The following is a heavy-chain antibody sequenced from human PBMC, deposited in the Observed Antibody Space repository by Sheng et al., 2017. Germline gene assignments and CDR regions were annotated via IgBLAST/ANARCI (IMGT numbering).Heavy chain of an antibody. Sequence: QVQLVQSGAEVKKPGSSVKVSCRASGGTFSSYTISWVRQAPGQGLEWMGRIIPILGLPNYAQTFQGRVTITAVKSTSIAYMELSSLRSEDTAVYYCARAPPDSPFDIWGQGTLVTVSS. CDR1: GGTFSSYT. V-gene: IGHV1-69*02. CDR3: ARAPPDSPFDI. CDR2: IIPILGLP. J-gene: IGHJ4*02. D-gene: IGHD2-21*02.